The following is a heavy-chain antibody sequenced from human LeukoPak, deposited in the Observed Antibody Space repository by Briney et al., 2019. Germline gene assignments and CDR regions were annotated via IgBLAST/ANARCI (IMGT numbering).Heavy chain of an antibody. J-gene: IGHJ5*02. CDR3: AIRRLFFTFDP. CDR1: GGSISSTNW. V-gene: IGHV4-4*02. Sequence: SGTLSLTCAVSGGSISSTNWWNWVRQPPGKGLEWIGEIYDNGSTNYNPSLKSRVTISVDKSKNQFSLKLSSVTAADTAVYYRAIRRLFFTFDPWGQGTLVTVSS. CDR2: IYDNGST. D-gene: IGHD3-3*01.